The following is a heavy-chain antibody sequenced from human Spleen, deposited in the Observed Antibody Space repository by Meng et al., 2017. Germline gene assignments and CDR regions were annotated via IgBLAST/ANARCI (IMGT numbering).Heavy chain of an antibody. CDR2: INGDGSST. V-gene: IGHV3-74*01. Sequence: GESLKISCAASGFTFSSFYMHWIRQAPGKGLVWVSRINGDGSSTRYADSVKGRFTISRDNAKNTLYLQMNSLRAEDTAVYYCAKAGSMGIAAAGTFDYWGQGTLVTVSS. J-gene: IGHJ4*02. CDR1: GFTFSSFY. D-gene: IGHD6-13*01. CDR3: AKAGSMGIAAAGTFDY.